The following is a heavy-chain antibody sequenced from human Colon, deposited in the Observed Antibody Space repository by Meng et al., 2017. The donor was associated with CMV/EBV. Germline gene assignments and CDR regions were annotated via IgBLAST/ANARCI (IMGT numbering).Heavy chain of an antibody. CDR2: IGYDGNNK. J-gene: IGHJ4*02. D-gene: IGHD3-3*01. Sequence: GGSLRLSCAASGFVFRSYGMHWVRQAPGKGLEWVANIGYDGNNKYYGDSVKGRFTVSRDNSKSTLDLQIDSLRPEDTAVYYCARSDYDFWSGYLGYFDYWGQGTLVTVSS. CDR1: GFVFRSYG. CDR3: ARSDYDFWSGYLGYFDY. V-gene: IGHV3-30*02.